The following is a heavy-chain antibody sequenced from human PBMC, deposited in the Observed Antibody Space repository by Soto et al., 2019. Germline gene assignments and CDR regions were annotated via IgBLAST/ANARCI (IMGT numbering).Heavy chain of an antibody. CDR3: ARDLVGVTY. D-gene: IGHD1-26*01. V-gene: IGHV3-21*06. J-gene: IGHJ4*02. Sequence: GGSLRLSCAASGFTFSSYSMNWVRQAPGKGLEWVSSISSSSNYIYYADSVKGRFTISRDNAKNSLYLQMDSLRAEDTAVYYCARDLVGVTYWGQGTLVTVSS. CDR2: ISSSSNYI. CDR1: GFTFSSYS.